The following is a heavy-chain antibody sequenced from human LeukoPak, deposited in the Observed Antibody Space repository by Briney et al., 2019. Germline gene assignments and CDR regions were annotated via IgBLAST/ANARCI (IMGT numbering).Heavy chain of an antibody. D-gene: IGHD3-16*02. J-gene: IGHJ5*02. CDR1: GFTFSNYA. V-gene: IGHV3-64*01. CDR2: ISSNGGST. Sequence: SGGSLRLSCAASGFTFSNYAMHWVRQAPGKGLEYVSAISSNGGSTYYANSVRGRFIISRDNSKNTLYLQMGSLRAEDMAVYYCARVSSENWFDPWGQGTLVTVSS. CDR3: ARVSSENWFDP.